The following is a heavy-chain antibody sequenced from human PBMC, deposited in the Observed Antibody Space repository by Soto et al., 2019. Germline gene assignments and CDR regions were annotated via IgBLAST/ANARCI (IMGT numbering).Heavy chain of an antibody. CDR3: ARGGSGWYYWFEP. D-gene: IGHD6-19*01. CDR1: GDSMKTYY. Sequence: PSETLSLTCSVSGDSMKTYYWSWIRQPPGKGLEWIGNIYYNGSPNYNPSLKSRVTISIDTPKSQFSLKLSSVTAADTTMYYCARGGSGWYYWFEPWGQGTLVTVSS. CDR2: IYYNGSP. J-gene: IGHJ5*02. V-gene: IGHV4-59*01.